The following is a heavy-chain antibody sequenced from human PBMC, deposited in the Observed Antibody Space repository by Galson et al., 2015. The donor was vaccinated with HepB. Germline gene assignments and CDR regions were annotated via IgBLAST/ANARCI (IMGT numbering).Heavy chain of an antibody. CDR1: GFMFRSYA. CDR2: IGSGVSK. D-gene: IGHD2-15*01. Sequence: SLRLSCAASGFMFRSYAMSWVRQGPGTGLEWVSTIGSGVSKFYAESVTGRFSISRDNSKNMVYLEMNSLRAEDTAVYYCAKMRGHPREAYTFDVWGQGTVVTVSS. CDR3: AKMRGHPREAYTFDV. V-gene: IGHV3-23*01. J-gene: IGHJ3*01.